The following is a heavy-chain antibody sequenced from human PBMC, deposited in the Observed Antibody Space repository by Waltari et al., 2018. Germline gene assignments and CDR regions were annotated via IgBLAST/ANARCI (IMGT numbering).Heavy chain of an antibody. D-gene: IGHD2-8*01. CDR1: GFTFSSYG. CDR3: ARNGPADY. Sequence: QVQLVESGGGVVQPGGSLRLSCAASGFTFSSYGMHWVRQAPGKGLEWVAFIRYDGSNKYYADSVKGRFTISRDNSKNTLYLQMNSLRAEDTAVYYCARNGPADYWGQGTLVTVSS. V-gene: IGHV3-30*02. J-gene: IGHJ4*02. CDR2: IRYDGSNK.